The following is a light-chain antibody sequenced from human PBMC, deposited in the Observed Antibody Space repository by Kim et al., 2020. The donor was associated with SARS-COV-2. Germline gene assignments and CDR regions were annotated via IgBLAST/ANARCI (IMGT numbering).Light chain of an antibody. CDR3: NSRDRDSTGNLYV. CDR2: DKN. V-gene: IGLV3-19*01. CDR1: SLRRYY. Sequence: GQTVRITCQGDSLRRYYASWYQQKPGQAPALVMYDKNNRPSGIADRFSGSSSGNTASVTIAGAQAADEADYYCNSRDRDSTGNLYVFGPGTKVTVL. J-gene: IGLJ1*01.